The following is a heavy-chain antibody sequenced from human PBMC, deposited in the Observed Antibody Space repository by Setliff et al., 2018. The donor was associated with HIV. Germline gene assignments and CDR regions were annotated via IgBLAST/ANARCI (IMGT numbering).Heavy chain of an antibody. D-gene: IGHD5-12*01. J-gene: IGHJ6*02. V-gene: IGHV4-38-2*01. CDR3: ARLRWLQLGGYYGMDV. Sequence: SETLSLTCAVSGYSISSGYYWGWIRQPPGKGLEWIWSIYHSGSTYYNPSLKSRVTISVDTSKNQFSLKLSSVTAADTAVYYCARLRWLQLGGYYGMDVWGQGTTVTSP. CDR1: GYSISSGYY. CDR2: IYHSGST.